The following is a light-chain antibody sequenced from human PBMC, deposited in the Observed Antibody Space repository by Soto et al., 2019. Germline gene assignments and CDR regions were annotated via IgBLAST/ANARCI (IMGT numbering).Light chain of an antibody. V-gene: IGKV1-39*01. CDR3: QQSYSAPLT. CDR1: QNIFSY. CDR2: AAS. J-gene: IGKJ1*01. Sequence: DIQMTQAPSSLSASVGDRVTITWRASQNIFSYLNWYQQKPGKAPNLLIYAASNLQSGVPSRFSGSGSGTDFTLTISSLQREDFATYHCQQSYSAPLTFGQGTKVDIK.